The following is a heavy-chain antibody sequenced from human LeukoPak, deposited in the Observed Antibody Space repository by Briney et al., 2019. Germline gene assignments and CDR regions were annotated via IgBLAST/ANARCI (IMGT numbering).Heavy chain of an antibody. Sequence: SETLSLTCTVSGGSISSGDYYWSWIRQPPGKGLEWIGYIYYSGSTYYNPSLKSRVTISVDTSKNQFSLKLSSVTAADTAVYYRARWLDYDFWSGYAPNLGAFDIWGQGTMVTVSS. CDR1: GGSISSGDYY. CDR3: ARWLDYDFWSGYAPNLGAFDI. J-gene: IGHJ3*02. CDR2: IYYSGST. V-gene: IGHV4-30-4*08. D-gene: IGHD3-3*01.